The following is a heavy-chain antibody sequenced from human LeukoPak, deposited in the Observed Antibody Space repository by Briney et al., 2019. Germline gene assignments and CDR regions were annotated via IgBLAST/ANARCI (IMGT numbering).Heavy chain of an antibody. CDR1: GFTFSNYA. V-gene: IGHV3-23*01. Sequence: GGSLRLSCTSSGFTFSNYAMSWVRQAPGKGLEWVSTISGRGGSTYYADSVKGRFTISRDNSENTLYLQMNSLRAEDTAVYYCARAFGLAEFDYWGQGTLVTVSS. D-gene: IGHD2/OR15-2a*01. CDR3: ARAFGLAEFDY. J-gene: IGHJ4*02. CDR2: ISGRGGST.